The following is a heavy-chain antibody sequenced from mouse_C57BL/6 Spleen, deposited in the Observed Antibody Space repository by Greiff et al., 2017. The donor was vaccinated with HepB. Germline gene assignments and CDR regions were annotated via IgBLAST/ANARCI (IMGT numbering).Heavy chain of an antibody. CDR2: IDPSDSYT. D-gene: IGHD2-4*01. J-gene: IGHJ2*01. V-gene: IGHV1-59*01. CDR1: GYTFTSYW. Sequence: QVQLQQPGAELVRPGTSVKLSCKASGYTFTSYWMHWVKQRPGQGLEWIGVIDPSDSYTNYNQKFKGKATLTVDTSSSTAYMQLSSLTSEDSAVYYCARRAITTSCFDYWGQGTTLTVSS. CDR3: ARRAITTSCFDY.